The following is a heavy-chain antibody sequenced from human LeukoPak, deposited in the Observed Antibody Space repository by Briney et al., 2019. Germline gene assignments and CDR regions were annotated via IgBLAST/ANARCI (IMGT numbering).Heavy chain of an antibody. Sequence: SETLSLTCTVSGGSISSGSYYWSWIRQPAGKGLVWIGRIYTSGSTNYNPSLKSQVTISVDTSKNQFSLKLSSVTAADTAVYYCARGGYDFWSGYSNWFDPWGQGTLVTVSS. CDR1: GGSISSGSYY. CDR3: ARGGYDFWSGYSNWFDP. V-gene: IGHV4-61*02. J-gene: IGHJ5*02. D-gene: IGHD3-3*01. CDR2: IYTSGST.